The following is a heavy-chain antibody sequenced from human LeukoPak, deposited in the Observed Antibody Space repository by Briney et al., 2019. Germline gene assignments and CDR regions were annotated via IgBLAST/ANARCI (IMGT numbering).Heavy chain of an antibody. J-gene: IGHJ4*02. CDR3: ARGVGVPANIDY. Sequence: SETLSLTCAVYGGTFSGYYWSWIRQPPGKGLEWIGEINHSGSTNYNPSLNSRVTISVDSSKNQSSLKLSSVTAADTAVYYCARGVGVPANIDYGGQGTLVTVS. V-gene: IGHV4-34*01. CDR2: INHSGST. D-gene: IGHD2-2*01. CDR1: GGTFSGYY.